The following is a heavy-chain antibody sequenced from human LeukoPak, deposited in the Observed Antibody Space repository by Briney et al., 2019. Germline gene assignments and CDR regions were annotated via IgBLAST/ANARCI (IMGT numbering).Heavy chain of an antibody. CDR3: ARDYCGSGSYYNGWFDP. CDR2: IIPIFGTA. J-gene: IGHJ5*02. CDR1: GGTFSSYA. V-gene: IGHV1-69*13. D-gene: IGHD3-10*01. Sequence: SVQVSCKASGGTFSSYAISWVRQAPGQGLEWMGGIIPIFGTANYAQKFQGRVTITADESTSTAYMELSSLRSEDTAVYYCARDYCGSGSYYNGWFDPWGQGTLVTVSS.